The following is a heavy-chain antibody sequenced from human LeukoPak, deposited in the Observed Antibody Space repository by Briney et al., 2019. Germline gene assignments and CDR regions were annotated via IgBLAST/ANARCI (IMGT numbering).Heavy chain of an antibody. CDR3: ARGSTYDFWSGDALDV. CDR2: IKLDGSEK. CDR1: GFTFGKYW. J-gene: IGHJ3*01. Sequence: GGSLRLSCVASGFTFGKYWMSWVRQAPGKGLEWVANIKLDGSEKNYVDSVKGRFTISRDNTKNSLYLQMNSLRVEDTAIYYCARGSTYDFWSGDALDVWGQGTMVTVAS. D-gene: IGHD3-3*01. V-gene: IGHV3-7*03.